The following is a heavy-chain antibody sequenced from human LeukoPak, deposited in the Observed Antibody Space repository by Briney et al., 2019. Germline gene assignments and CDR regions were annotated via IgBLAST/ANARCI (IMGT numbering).Heavy chain of an antibody. D-gene: IGHD3-22*01. CDR2: IKSKTDGGTR. Sequence: TTGGSRRLACEASGLTFSNAWMTWVRQAPGKGLEWVGRIKSKTDGGTRDYAAPVKGRFTISRDDSKNTAYLQMNSLKTEDTAVYYCAKVGGYYYYYRGTGTLVTVSS. CDR3: AKVGGYYYYY. V-gene: IGHV3-15*01. CDR1: GLTFSNAW. J-gene: IGHJ4*02.